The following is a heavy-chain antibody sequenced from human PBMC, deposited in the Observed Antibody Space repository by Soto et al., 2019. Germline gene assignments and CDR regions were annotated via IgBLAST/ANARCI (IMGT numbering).Heavy chain of an antibody. V-gene: IGHV4-31*03. J-gene: IGHJ6*02. CDR3: ARDGYYGSGSYYNNYYYGMDV. D-gene: IGHD3-10*01. CDR1: GGSISSGGYY. CDR2: IYYSGST. Sequence: QVQLQESGPGLVKPSQTLSLTCTVSGGSISSGGYYWSWIRQHPGKGLEWIGYIYYSGSTYYNPSLKSRVTMSVDTSKNQFSLKLSSVTAADTAVYYCARDGYYGSGSYYNNYYYGMDVWGQGTTVTVSS.